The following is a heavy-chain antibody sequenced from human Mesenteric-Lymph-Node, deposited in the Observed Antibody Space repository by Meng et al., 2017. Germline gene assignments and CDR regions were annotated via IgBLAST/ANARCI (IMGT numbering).Heavy chain of an antibody. J-gene: IGHJ2*01. CDR2: IYNSGST. CDR1: CGSISRSNYY. V-gene: IGHV4-30-4*01. CDR3: ARGQKGYFDL. Sequence: QVQLQESGPGLVKTSQTLSLTCTVSCGSISRSNYYWSWIRQPPGKGLEWSGHIYNSGSTYYNPSLKSRITISVDTSKNQFSLKLSSVTAADTAVYYCARGQKGYFDLWGRGTLVTVSS.